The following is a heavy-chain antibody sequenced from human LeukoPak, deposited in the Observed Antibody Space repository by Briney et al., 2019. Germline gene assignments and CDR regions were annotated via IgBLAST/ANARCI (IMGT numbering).Heavy chain of an antibody. D-gene: IGHD3-16*02. V-gene: IGHV3-21*01. CDR2: ISSSSSSTYI. CDR3: AREIEDYVWGSYRLFDY. CDR1: GFTFGSYS. Sequence: GGSLRLSCAASGFTFGSYSMNWVRQAPGKGPEWVSSISSSSSSTYIYYADSVKGRFTISRDNAKNSLYLQMNRMRAEDTAVYYCAREIEDYVWGSYRLFDYWGQGTLVTVSS. J-gene: IGHJ4*02.